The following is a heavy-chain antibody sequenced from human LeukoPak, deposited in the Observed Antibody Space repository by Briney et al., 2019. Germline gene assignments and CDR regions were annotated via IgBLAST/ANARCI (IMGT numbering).Heavy chain of an antibody. CDR2: INPNTGGT. CDR3: ARFYSGYGNYYYYMDV. CDR1: GYTFTGYY. V-gene: IGHV1-2*02. Sequence: GASVKVSCKASGYTFTGYYLHWVRQAPGQGLEWVGWINPNTGGTNYAQKFQGRVTMTRDTSISTAYMELSRLRSDDTAVYYCARFYSGYGNYYYYMDVWGKGTTVTVSS. D-gene: IGHD5-12*01. J-gene: IGHJ6*03.